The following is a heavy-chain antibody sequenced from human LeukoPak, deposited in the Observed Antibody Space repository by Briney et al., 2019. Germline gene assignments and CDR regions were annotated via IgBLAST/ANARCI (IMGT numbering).Heavy chain of an antibody. CDR2: ISGSGGST. Sequence: QAGGSLRLSCAASEFTFTNYAMSWVRQAPGKGLEWVSAISGSGGSTYYADSVKGRFTISRDNSKNTLYLQMNNLRAEDTAVYYCAKDLSVAGLRSWGQGTLVTVSS. CDR3: AKDLSVAGLRS. J-gene: IGHJ4*02. V-gene: IGHV3-23*01. D-gene: IGHD6-19*01. CDR1: EFTFTNYA.